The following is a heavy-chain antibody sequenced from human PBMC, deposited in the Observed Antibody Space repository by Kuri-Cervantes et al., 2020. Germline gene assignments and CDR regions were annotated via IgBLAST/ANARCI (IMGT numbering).Heavy chain of an antibody. J-gene: IGHJ4*02. CDR3: ASFAGYSYVRFDY. V-gene: IGHV1-69*13. CDR2: IIPIFGTA. Sequence: SVKVSCKASGGTFSSYAISWVRRAPGQGLEWMGGIIPIFGTANYAQKFQGRVTITADESTSTAYMELSSLRSEDTAVYYCASFAGYSYVRFDYWGQGTLVTVSS. CDR1: GGTFSSYA. D-gene: IGHD5-18*01.